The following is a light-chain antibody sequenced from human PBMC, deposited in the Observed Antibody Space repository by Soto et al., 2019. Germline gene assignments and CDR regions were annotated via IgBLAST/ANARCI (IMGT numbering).Light chain of an antibody. CDR3: QLRTDWPPVCT. CDR2: DAS. Sequence: EIVLTQSPATLYLSPGERATLSCRASQRVSSYLAWYQQKPGQAPRLLIYDASHRATGIPARFSGSGSVTDFTLTISSLEPEDFAGYDCQLRTDWPPVCTFGQGTKLEIK. J-gene: IGKJ2*02. CDR1: QRVSSY. V-gene: IGKV3-11*01.